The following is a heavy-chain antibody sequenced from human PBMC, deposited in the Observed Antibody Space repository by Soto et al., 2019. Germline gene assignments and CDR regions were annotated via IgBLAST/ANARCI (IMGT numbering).Heavy chain of an antibody. J-gene: IGHJ3*02. Sequence: GASVKVSCKASGGTFSSYAISWARQAPGQGLEWMGGIIPIFGTANYAQKFQGRVTITADESTSTAYMELSSLRSEDTAVYYCAIRNYDILTGYYVHDPFDIWGQGTMVTVSS. CDR2: IIPIFGTA. D-gene: IGHD3-9*01. CDR1: GGTFSSYA. CDR3: AIRNYDILTGYYVHDPFDI. V-gene: IGHV1-69*13.